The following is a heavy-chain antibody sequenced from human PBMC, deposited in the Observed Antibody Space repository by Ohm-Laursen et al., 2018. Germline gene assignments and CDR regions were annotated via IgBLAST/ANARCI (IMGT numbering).Heavy chain of an antibody. J-gene: IGHJ4*02. Sequence: TQTLTLTCTFSGFSLSTSGVGVGWIRQPPGKALEWLALIYWNVDKRYSPSLKSRLTIAKDTSKNQVVLTMTNMDPVDTATYYCAHTTTAMKQSYYFDYWGQGTLVTVSS. CDR2: IYWNVDK. V-gene: IGHV2-5*01. D-gene: IGHD5-18*01. CDR3: AHTTTAMKQSYYFDY. CDR1: GFSLSTSGVG.